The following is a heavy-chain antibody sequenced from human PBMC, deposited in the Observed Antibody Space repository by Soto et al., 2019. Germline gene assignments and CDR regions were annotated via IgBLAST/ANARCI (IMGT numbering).Heavy chain of an antibody. V-gene: IGHV3-30*18. CDR3: AKDLTDYNYEYKFDS. D-gene: IGHD4-4*01. J-gene: IGHJ4*02. Sequence: QVHLVESGGGVVQPGRSLRLSCATSGFTFSNYGMHWVRQAPGKGLEWVAVMSFDGSNEYYADSVKGRFTISRDYSKNTLYLQMNSLGAEDTAVYYCAKDLTDYNYEYKFDSWGQGTLVTVSS. CDR2: MSFDGSNE. CDR1: GFTFSNYG.